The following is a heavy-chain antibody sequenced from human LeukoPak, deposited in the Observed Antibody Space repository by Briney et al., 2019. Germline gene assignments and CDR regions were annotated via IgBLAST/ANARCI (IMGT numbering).Heavy chain of an antibody. D-gene: IGHD3-22*01. V-gene: IGHV3-23*01. CDR3: ATPLDYYDTSGYHQGGD. J-gene: IGHJ4*02. CDR1: GFTFSNYA. CDR2: ISDSGGRT. Sequence: PGGSLRLSCAASGFTFSNYAMSWVRQAPGKGLGWVSTISDSGGRTYYADSVKGRFTISRDNAKNSLYLQMNSLRAEDAAVYYCATPLDYYDTSGYHQGGDWGQGTLVTVSS.